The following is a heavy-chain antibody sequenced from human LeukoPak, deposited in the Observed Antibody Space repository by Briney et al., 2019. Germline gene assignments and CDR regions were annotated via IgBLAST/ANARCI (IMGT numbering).Heavy chain of an antibody. J-gene: IGHJ4*02. CDR1: GGPISSYH. CDR3: ARAGHNYGIYYFDY. D-gene: IGHD5-18*01. Sequence: SETLSLTCTVSGGPISSYHWSWIRQPPGKGLEWIGYIDYSGSTNYNPSLKSRVTISVDTSKNQFSLKLSSVTAADTAVYYCARAGHNYGIYYFDYWGQGTLVTVSS. CDR2: IDYSGST. V-gene: IGHV4-59*01.